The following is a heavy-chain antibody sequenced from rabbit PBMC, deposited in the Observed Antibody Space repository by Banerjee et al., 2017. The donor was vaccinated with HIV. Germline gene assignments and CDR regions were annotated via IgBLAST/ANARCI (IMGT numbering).Heavy chain of an antibody. CDR1: EFSFSSSYY. Sequence: QSLEESGGDLVKPEGSLTLTCTASEFSFSSSYYMCWVRQAPGKGLEWIACIGAGSSGSTYYASWAKGRFTISKTSSTTVTLQMTSLTAADTATYFCARDTASGGGYDFGLWGPGTLVTVS. V-gene: IGHV1S40*01. CDR2: IGAGSSGST. D-gene: IGHD1-1*01. CDR3: ARDTASGGGYDFGL. J-gene: IGHJ4*01.